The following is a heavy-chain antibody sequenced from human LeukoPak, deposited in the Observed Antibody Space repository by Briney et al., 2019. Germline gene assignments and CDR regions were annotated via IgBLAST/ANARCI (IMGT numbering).Heavy chain of an antibody. CDR2: INHSGST. Sequence: PSETLSLTCAVYGGSFSGYYWSWIRQPPGKGLEWIGEINHSGSTNYDPSLKSRVTISVYTSKNQFSLKLSSVTAADTAVYYCARQGSQLWFGELSSGLGFDYWGQGTLVTVSS. CDR1: GGSFSGYY. CDR3: ARQGSQLWFGELSSGLGFDY. V-gene: IGHV4-34*01. J-gene: IGHJ4*02. D-gene: IGHD3-10*01.